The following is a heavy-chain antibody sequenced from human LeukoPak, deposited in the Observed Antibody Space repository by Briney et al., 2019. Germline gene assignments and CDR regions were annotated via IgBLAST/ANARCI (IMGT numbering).Heavy chain of an antibody. CDR1: GFTFDDYA. CDR2: ISWNSDSI. D-gene: IGHD3-3*01. V-gene: IGHV3-9*01. J-gene: IGHJ4*02. CDR3: AKGDCGSGYCYFDY. Sequence: GGSLRLFCAASGFTFDDYAMHWVRQAPGKGLEWVSGISWNSDSIGYAASVKGRFTISRDNAKNSLYLQMNSLRPEDTALYYCAKGDCGSGYCYFDYWGQGTLVTVSS.